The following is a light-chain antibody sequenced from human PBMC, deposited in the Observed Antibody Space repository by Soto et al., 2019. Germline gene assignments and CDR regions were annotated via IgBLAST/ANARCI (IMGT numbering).Light chain of an antibody. CDR1: QSISSW. CDR2: KAS. Sequence: DIQMIQSPSTLSASVGDRVTIICRASQSISSWLAWYQQKPGKAPKLLIYKASSLESGVPSRFSGSGSGTEFTLTISSLQPDDFATYYCQQYNSYSETFGQGTKVDIK. CDR3: QQYNSYSET. V-gene: IGKV1-5*03. J-gene: IGKJ1*01.